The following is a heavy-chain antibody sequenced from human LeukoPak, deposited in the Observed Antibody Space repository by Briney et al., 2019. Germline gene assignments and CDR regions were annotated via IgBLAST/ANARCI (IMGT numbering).Heavy chain of an antibody. CDR2: ISWTSGSI. CDR3: AKDMRRLAAAGTSFDI. J-gene: IGHJ3*02. D-gene: IGHD6-13*01. V-gene: IGHV3-9*03. CDR1: GFTFDDYA. Sequence: PGGSLRLSCAASGFTFDDYAMHWVRQAPGEGLEWVSGISWTSGSIGYADSVKGRFTISRDNAKNSLYLQMNSLRAEDMALYYCAKDMRRLAAAGTSFDIWGQGTMVTVSS.